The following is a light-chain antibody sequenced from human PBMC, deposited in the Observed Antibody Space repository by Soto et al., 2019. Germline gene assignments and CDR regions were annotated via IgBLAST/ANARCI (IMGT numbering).Light chain of an antibody. Sequence: QSVLTQPASVSGSPGQSITISCTGTSSDVGGYNYVSWYQQHPGKAPKLMIYDVSNRPSGVSNRFSGSKSGNTASLTISGLPAEDAAYYYCSSYTSSSTVVFGGGTKLTVL. CDR3: SSYTSSSTVV. V-gene: IGLV2-14*01. J-gene: IGLJ2*01. CDR1: SSDVGGYNY. CDR2: DVS.